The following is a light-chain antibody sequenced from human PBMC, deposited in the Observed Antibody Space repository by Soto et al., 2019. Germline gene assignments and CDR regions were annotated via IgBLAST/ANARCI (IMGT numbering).Light chain of an antibody. V-gene: IGKV4-1*01. CDR2: WAS. Sequence: DIVMTQSPDSLAVSLGERATINCKSSQSVLYSSNNKNYLAWYQQKPGQPPKLLIYWASTRESGVPDRFSGSGSGTDFTLTISSLQAEDVAVYYCQQYSSPPPTFGQGTRLEMK. J-gene: IGKJ5*01. CDR1: QSVLYSSNNKNY. CDR3: QQYSSPPPT.